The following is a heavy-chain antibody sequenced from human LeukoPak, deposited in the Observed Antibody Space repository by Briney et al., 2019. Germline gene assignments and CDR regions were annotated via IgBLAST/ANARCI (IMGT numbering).Heavy chain of an antibody. CDR3: ARDTTFCSGGSCYSLGFDI. Sequence: PGGSMRLSCAASGFTFSTYAMSWVRQAPGKGLEWVSTISSSRGTIHYADSVKGRFTISRDNAKNSLYLQMNSLRDEDTAVYYCARDTTFCSGGSCYSLGFDIWGQGTMVTVSS. J-gene: IGHJ3*02. D-gene: IGHD2-15*01. CDR2: ISSSRGTI. V-gene: IGHV3-48*02. CDR1: GFTFSTYA.